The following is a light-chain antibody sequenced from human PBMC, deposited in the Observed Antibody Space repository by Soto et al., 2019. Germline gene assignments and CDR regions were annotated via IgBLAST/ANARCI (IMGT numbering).Light chain of an antibody. CDR1: QSVNNNY. V-gene: IGKV3-20*01. CDR3: QQYGSSPRT. Sequence: EIVLTQSPGTLSLSPGERATLSCRASQSVNNNYLAWYQQKPGQAPRLLIYGASRRATGIPDKFGGSGSGTDFTLTISRLEPEDFAMYYCQQYGSSPRTFGQGTKLEIK. CDR2: GAS. J-gene: IGKJ1*01.